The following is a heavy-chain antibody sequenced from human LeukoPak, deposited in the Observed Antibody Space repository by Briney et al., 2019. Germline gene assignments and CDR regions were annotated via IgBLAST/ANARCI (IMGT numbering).Heavy chain of an antibody. V-gene: IGHV3-23*01. CDR1: GSTFSSYA. D-gene: IGHD4-17*01. J-gene: IGHJ5*02. CDR3: AKDDRPPTTVTTDPWFDP. Sequence: GGSLRLSCAASGSTFSSYAMSWVRQAPGKGLEWVSAISGSGGSTYYADPVKGRFTFSRDNSKNTLYLQMNSLRAEDTAVYYCAKDDRPPTTVTTDPWFDPWGQGTLVTVSS. CDR2: ISGSGGST.